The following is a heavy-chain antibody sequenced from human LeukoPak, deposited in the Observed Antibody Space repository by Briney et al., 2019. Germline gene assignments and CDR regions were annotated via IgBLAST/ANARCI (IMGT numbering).Heavy chain of an antibody. D-gene: IGHD5-24*01. J-gene: IGHJ4*02. CDR2: INPNSGGT. CDR3: ARVVPAEAMATIPFDY. V-gene: IGHV1-2*02. Sequence: ASVNVSCKASGYNFSGYYMHWVRQAPGQGLEWMGWINPNSGGTKYAQNFQGRVTMTRDASINTAYMELSRLRSDDTAVYFCARVVPAEAMATIPFDYWGQGNLVSLSS. CDR1: GYNFSGYY.